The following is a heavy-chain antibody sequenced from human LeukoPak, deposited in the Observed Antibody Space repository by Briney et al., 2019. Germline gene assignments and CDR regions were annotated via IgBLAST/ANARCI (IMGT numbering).Heavy chain of an antibody. CDR3: ARGMPSWFGYNWFDP. Sequence: ASVKVSCKASGYTFTSYAMHWVRQAPGQRLEWMGWINAGNGNTKYSQKFQGRVTITRDTSASTAYMELSSLRSEDTAVYYCARGMPSWFGYNWFDPWGQGTLVTVSS. CDR2: INAGNGNT. D-gene: IGHD3-10*01. CDR1: GYTFTSYA. J-gene: IGHJ5*02. V-gene: IGHV1-3*01.